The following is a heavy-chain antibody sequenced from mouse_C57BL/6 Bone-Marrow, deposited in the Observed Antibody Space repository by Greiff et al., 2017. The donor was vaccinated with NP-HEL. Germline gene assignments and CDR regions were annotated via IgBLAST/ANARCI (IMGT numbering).Heavy chain of an antibody. CDR3: ARSFYYGNSVDY. J-gene: IGHJ2*01. Sequence: DVHLVESGPELVKPGASVKISCKASGYSFTGYYMNWVKQSPEKSLEWIGEINPSTGGTTYNQKFKAKATLTVDKSSSTAYMQLKSLTSEDSAVYYCARSFYYGNSVDYWGQGTTLTVSS. CDR1: GYSFTGYY. CDR2: INPSTGGT. V-gene: IGHV1-42*01. D-gene: IGHD2-1*01.